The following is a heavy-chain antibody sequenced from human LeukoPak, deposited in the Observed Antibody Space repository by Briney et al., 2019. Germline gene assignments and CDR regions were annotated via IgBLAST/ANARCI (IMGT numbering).Heavy chain of an antibody. V-gene: IGHV1-18*01. CDR3: ASRSSSWYVDAFDI. CDR2: ISAYNGNT. CDR1: GYTFTSYG. J-gene: IGHJ3*02. Sequence: ASVKVSCTASGYTFTSYGISWVRQAPGQGLEWMGWISAYNGNTNYAQKLQGRVTMTTDTSTSTAYMELRSLRSDDTAVYYCASRSSSWYVDAFDIWGQGTMVTVSS. D-gene: IGHD6-13*01.